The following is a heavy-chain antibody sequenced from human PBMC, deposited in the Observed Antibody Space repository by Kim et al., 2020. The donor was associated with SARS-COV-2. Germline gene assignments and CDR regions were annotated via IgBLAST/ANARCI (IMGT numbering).Heavy chain of an antibody. CDR2: IYYSGST. V-gene: IGHV4-59*01. Sequence: SETLSLTCTVSGGSISSYYWSWIRQPPGKGLEWIGYIYYSGSTNYNPSLKSRVTISVDTSKNQFSLKLSSVTAADTAVYYCARGGYSSSSRNYFDYWGQGTLVTVSS. CDR3: ARGGYSSSSRNYFDY. CDR1: GGSISSYY. D-gene: IGHD6-6*01. J-gene: IGHJ4*02.